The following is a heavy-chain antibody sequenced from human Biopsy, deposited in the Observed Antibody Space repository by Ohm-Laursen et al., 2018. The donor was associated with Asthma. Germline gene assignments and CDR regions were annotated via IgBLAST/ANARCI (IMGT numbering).Heavy chain of an antibody. J-gene: IGHJ4*02. CDR3: ANTIGGVAADY. Sequence: GTLSLTCTVSGGSISSSRYYWGWIRQTPGKGLEWIGSTYYSGNTYYNPSLKSRVTISVDTSKNRFSRKLSSVTATDTAVYYCANTIGGVAADYWGQGTLVTVSS. D-gene: IGHD3-16*01. CDR1: GGSISSSRYY. V-gene: IGHV4-39*01. CDR2: TYYSGNT.